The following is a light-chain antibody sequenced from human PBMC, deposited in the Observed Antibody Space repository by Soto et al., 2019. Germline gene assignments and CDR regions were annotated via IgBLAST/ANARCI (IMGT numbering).Light chain of an antibody. Sequence: QSVLTQPPSVSGAPGQRVTISCTGSSSNIGAGYDVHWYQQLPGTAPKLLIYGNSNRPSGVPDRFSGSKSGTSASLAITGLQAEDEADYYCQSYDSSHAVFGGGTQLTGL. CDR2: GNS. V-gene: IGLV1-40*01. J-gene: IGLJ7*01. CDR1: SSNIGAGYD. CDR3: QSYDSSHAV.